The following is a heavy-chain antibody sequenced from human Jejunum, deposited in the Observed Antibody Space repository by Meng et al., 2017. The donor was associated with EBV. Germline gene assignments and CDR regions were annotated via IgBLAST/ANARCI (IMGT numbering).Heavy chain of an antibody. CDR3: ARGGGIAVAGE. CDR1: GGSITSKNWY. J-gene: IGHJ4*02. Sequence: HLQLQESGPGLVKPSAXLSLTCTVSGGSITSKNWYWSWIRQPPGKGMEWIGSIYYSGSTYYNPSLKSRVTISVDTSKNQFSLKLSSVTAADTAVYYCARGGGIAVAGEWGQGTLVTVAS. CDR2: IYYSGST. V-gene: IGHV4-39*07. D-gene: IGHD6-19*01.